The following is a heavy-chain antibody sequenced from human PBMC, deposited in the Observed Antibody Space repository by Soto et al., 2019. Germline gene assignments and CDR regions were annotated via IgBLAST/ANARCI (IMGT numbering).Heavy chain of an antibody. CDR1: GGSISSGGYY. Sequence: QVQLQESGPGLVKPSQTLSLTCTVSGGSISSGGYYWSWIRQHPGKGLEWIGYIYYSGITYYTPALKSRVTISVDTSKNQFSLKLSSVTAADTAVYYGARVTPDGSGSSTWFDPWGQGTLVTVSS. CDR3: ARVTPDGSGSSTWFDP. J-gene: IGHJ5*02. D-gene: IGHD3-10*01. V-gene: IGHV4-31*03. CDR2: IYYSGIT.